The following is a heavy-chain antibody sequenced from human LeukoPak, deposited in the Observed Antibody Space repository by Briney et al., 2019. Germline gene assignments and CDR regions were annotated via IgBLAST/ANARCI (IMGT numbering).Heavy chain of an antibody. CDR1: GFTFSTYW. Sequence: GGTLRLSCAASGFTFSTYWMSWVRQAPGKGLEWVANIKPDGSKKYYVDSVKGRFTISRDNAKNSLYLQMNSLRAEDTAVYYCAKGEWLDDWGQGTLVTVSS. CDR2: IKPDGSKK. CDR3: AKGEWLDD. V-gene: IGHV3-7*01. J-gene: IGHJ5*02.